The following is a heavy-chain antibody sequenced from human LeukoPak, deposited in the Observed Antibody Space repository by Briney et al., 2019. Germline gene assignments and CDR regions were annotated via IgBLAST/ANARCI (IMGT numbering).Heavy chain of an antibody. CDR2: ITGSGDTT. Sequence: GGSLRLSCAASGFTFSSYAVTWVRQAPGKGLEWVLGITGSGDTTFYADSVKGRFTISRDNSKNTLYLQMHSLRAEDTAVYYCVKDYSTIAAAANPLFDYWGQGALVTVSS. D-gene: IGHD6-13*01. CDR3: VKDYSTIAAAANPLFDY. CDR1: GFTFSSYA. J-gene: IGHJ4*02. V-gene: IGHV3-23*01.